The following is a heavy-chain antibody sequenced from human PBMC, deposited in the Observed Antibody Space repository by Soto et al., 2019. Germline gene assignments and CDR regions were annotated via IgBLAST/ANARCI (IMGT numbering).Heavy chain of an antibody. J-gene: IGHJ4*02. D-gene: IGHD5-12*01. V-gene: IGHV3-72*01. CDR3: ARGVVSTGYFDY. CDR1: GFTFSDHY. Sequence: EVQLAESGGGLVQPGGSLRLSCAASGFTFSDHYMVWVRQAPGKGLEWVGRSRDKVHSHTTEYAASVKGRFTISRGDSENSRYLQMNSLKTEDTAVYYCARGVVSTGYFDYWGQGTLVTVSS. CDR2: SRDKVHSHTT.